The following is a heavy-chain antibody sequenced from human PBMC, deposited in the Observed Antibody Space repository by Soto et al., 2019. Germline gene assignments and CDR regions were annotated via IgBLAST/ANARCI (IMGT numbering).Heavy chain of an antibody. D-gene: IGHD3-22*01. CDR1: GGSISSGGYY. V-gene: IGHV4-31*03. CDR2: IYYSGST. Sequence: KPSETLSLTCTVSGGSISSGGYYWSWIRQHPGKGLEWIGYIYYSGSTYYNPSLKSRVTISVDTSKNQFSLKLSSVTAADTAVYYCASWYYYDSSGYARWFDPWGQGTLVTVSS. J-gene: IGHJ5*02. CDR3: ASWYYYDSSGYARWFDP.